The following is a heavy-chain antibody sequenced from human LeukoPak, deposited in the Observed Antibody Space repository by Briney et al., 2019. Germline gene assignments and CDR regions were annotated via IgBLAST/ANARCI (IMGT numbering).Heavy chain of an antibody. Sequence: ASVKASCKASGYTFTSYGIRWVRQAPGQGLEWMGWISAYNGNTNYAQKLQGRVTMTTDTSTSTAYMELRSLRSDDTAVYYCARDRTPWYFDLWGRGTLVTVSS. CDR2: ISAYNGNT. CDR1: GYTFTSYG. CDR3: ARDRTPWYFDL. V-gene: IGHV1-18*01. J-gene: IGHJ2*01.